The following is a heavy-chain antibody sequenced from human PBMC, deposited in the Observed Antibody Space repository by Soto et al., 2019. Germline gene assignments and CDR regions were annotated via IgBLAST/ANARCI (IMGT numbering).Heavy chain of an antibody. J-gene: IGHJ5*02. CDR3: AGGGAGGRRMDWFDH. CDR2: INHSGST. V-gene: IGHV4-34*01. CDR1: GGSFSGYY. D-gene: IGHD2-15*01. Sequence: SETLSLTCAVYGGSFSGYYWSWIRQPPGKGLEWIGEINHSGSTNYNPSLKSRVTISVDTSKNQFSLKMSSVTAADTAVYYCAGGGAGGRRMDWFDHWGQGTLVTVSS.